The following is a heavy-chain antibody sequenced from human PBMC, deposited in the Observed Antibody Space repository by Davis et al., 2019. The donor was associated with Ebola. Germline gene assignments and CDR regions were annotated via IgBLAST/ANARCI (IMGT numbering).Heavy chain of an antibody. Sequence: GGSLRLSCSASGFIFSSYTMHWVRQAPGKGLQYVSAISSSSSTIYYADSVKGRFTISRDNSKNTLHLQMNSLRVEDTAIYYCAKDTSNVWFDVWGQGTMVTVSS. CDR1: GFIFSSYT. J-gene: IGHJ3*01. CDR2: ISSSSSTI. V-gene: IGHV3-64D*08. CDR3: AKDTSNVWFDV. D-gene: IGHD6-19*01.